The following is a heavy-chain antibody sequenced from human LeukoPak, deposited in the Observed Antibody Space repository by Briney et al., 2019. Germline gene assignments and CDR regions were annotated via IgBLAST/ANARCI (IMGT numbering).Heavy chain of an antibody. CDR2: IYYSGST. D-gene: IGHD6-13*01. CDR1: GGSISSSSYY. Sequence: SETLSLTCTVSGGSISSSSYYWGWIRQPPGKGLEWIGSIYYSGSTYYNPSLKSRVTISVDTSKNQFSLKLSSVTAADTAVYYCATPQQLGALFDYWGQGTLVTVSS. J-gene: IGHJ4*02. CDR3: ATPQQLGALFDY. V-gene: IGHV4-39*07.